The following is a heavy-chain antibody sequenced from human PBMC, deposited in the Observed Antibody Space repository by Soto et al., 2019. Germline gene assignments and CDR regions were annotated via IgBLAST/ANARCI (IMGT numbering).Heavy chain of an antibody. V-gene: IGHV3-23*01. CDR3: ANYGDYDPVYYYYMDV. D-gene: IGHD4-17*01. Sequence: GGSLRLSCAASGFTFSSYAMSWVRQAPGKGLEWVSAISGSDGSTYYADSVKGRFTISRDNSKNTLYLQMNSLRAEDTAVYYCANYGDYDPVYYYYMDVWGKGTTVTVSS. J-gene: IGHJ6*03. CDR1: GFTFSSYA. CDR2: ISGSDGST.